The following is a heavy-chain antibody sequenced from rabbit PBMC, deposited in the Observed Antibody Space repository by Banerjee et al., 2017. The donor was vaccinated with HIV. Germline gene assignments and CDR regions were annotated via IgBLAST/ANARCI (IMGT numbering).Heavy chain of an antibody. D-gene: IGHD8-1*01. V-gene: IGHV1S40*01. CDR1: GFSLSSYA. J-gene: IGHJ4*01. CDR2: MRADSSGTT. Sequence: QSVEESGGDLVKPGGTLTLTCTVSGFSLSSYAMCWVRQAPGKGLEWIACMRADSSGTTYYASWAKGRFTISKTSSTTVTLQMTSLTAADTATYFCARSDTGSRYSALYLWGPGTLVTVS. CDR3: ARSDTGSRYSALYL.